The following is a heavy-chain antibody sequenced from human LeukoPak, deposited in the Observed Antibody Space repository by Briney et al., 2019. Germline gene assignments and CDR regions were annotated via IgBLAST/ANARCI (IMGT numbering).Heavy chain of an antibody. V-gene: IGHV1-24*01. D-gene: IGHD4-17*01. CDR3: ARGFHFYGDYNPFDY. CDR1: GYTLTELS. CDR2: FDPEDGET. Sequence: GASVKVSCKVSGYTLTELSMHWVRQAPGKGLEWMGGFDPEDGETIYAQKFQGRVTMTEDTSTDTAYMELSSLRSEDTAVYYCARGFHFYGDYNPFDYWGQGTLVTVSS. J-gene: IGHJ4*02.